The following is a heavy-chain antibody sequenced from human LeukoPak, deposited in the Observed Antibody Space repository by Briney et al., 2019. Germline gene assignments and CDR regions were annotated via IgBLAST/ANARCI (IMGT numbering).Heavy chain of an antibody. CDR2: INPKSGGT. Sequence: GASVKVSCKTSGYSFTNYFMHWVRQAPGQGLEWTGWINPKSGGTYYAQKFQGRVTMTRDTSISTAYLELSSLTSDDTAVYYCARGQYRYAVDFWGQGTLVTVSS. V-gene: IGHV1-2*02. D-gene: IGHD5-18*01. J-gene: IGHJ4*02. CDR1: GYSFTNYF. CDR3: ARGQYRYAVDF.